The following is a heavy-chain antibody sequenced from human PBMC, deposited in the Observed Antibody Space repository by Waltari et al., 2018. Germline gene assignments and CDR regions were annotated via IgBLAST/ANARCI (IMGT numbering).Heavy chain of an antibody. Sequence: EVQLVESGGDLVQPGGSLRLSCVGSGFTFSSSWLHWVRQAPGEGLVWVARSNRDRSTTDYADSVKGRFTISRDNAKNTLYLQINSLSVEDTAIYHCATAGYYRFDFWGQGTLVTVSS. CDR3: ATAGYYRFDF. D-gene: IGHD2-8*01. J-gene: IGHJ4*02. V-gene: IGHV3-74*01. CDR1: GFTFSSSW. CDR2: SNRDRSTT.